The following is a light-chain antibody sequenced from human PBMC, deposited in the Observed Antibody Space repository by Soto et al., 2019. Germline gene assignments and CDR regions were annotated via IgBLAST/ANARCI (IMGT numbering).Light chain of an antibody. Sequence: QSVLTQPPSASGTPGQRVTISCPGSSSNIGSNTVNWYQQLPGTAPKLLIYSNNQRPSGVPDRFSGSKSGTSASLAISGLQSEDEADYYCAAWDDSLNGHVFGTGTKLTVL. J-gene: IGLJ1*01. V-gene: IGLV1-44*01. CDR3: AAWDDSLNGHV. CDR2: SNN. CDR1: SSNIGSNT.